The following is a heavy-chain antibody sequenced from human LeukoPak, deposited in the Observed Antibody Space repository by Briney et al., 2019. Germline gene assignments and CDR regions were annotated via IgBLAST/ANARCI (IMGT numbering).Heavy chain of an antibody. CDR1: GFTFSDYY. CDR3: AREDSARLIPFDY. V-gene: IGHV3-11*04. D-gene: IGHD1-26*01. CDR2: ISSSGSTI. Sequence: PAGSLRLSCAASGFTFSDYYMSWIRQPPWKGLEWVSYISSSGSTIYYADSVKGRFTISRDNAKNSLYLQMNSLRAEDTAVYYCAREDSARLIPFDYWGPGNLVTVSS. J-gene: IGHJ4*02.